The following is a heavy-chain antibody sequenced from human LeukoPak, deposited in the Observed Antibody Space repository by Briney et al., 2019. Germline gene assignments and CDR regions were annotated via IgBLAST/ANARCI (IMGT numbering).Heavy chain of an antibody. J-gene: IGHJ4*02. CDR1: GFTFSSYA. Sequence: GGSLRLSCAASGFTFSSYAMSWVRQIPGKGLEWVSAISGSDAGTYYADSVKSRFTISRDNSKNTLYLQMNRLRAEDTAVYYCAKGSRGSCSRTYCYPFDYWGQGTLVTVSS. CDR3: AKGSRGSCSRTYCYPFDY. V-gene: IGHV3-23*01. D-gene: IGHD2-2*01. CDR2: ISGSDAGT.